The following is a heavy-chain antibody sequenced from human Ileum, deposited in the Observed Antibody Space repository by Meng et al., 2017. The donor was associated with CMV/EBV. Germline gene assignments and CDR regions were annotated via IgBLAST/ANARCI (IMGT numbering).Heavy chain of an antibody. CDR2: ISSSSSYI. D-gene: IGHD2-2*01. J-gene: IGHJ6*02. CDR1: GFTFSSYS. V-gene: IGHV3-21*01. CDR3: ARGYCSSTSCPYYYYYGMDV. Sequence: GSLRLSCAASGFTFSSYSMNWVRQAPGKGLEWVSSISSSSSYIYYADSAKGRFTISRDNAKNSLYLQMNSLRAEDTAVYYCARGYCSSTSCPYYYYYGMDVWGQGTTVTGSS.